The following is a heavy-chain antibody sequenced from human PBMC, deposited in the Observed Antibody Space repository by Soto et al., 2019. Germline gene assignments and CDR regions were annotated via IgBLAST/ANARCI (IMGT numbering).Heavy chain of an antibody. D-gene: IGHD1-7*01. CDR3: ANPIPKTGTTFGF. J-gene: IGHJ4*02. CDR1: GFTFSNFA. V-gene: IGHV3-23*01. Sequence: QLLESGGGFVQPGGSLRLSCVASGFTFSNFAMAWVRQAPGEGLEWVSAISGSGDDTFYADSMKGRFTISRDNSKDTLYLQINSLRAEDTAVYYFANPIPKTGTTFGFWGQGTLGTVAS. CDR2: ISGSGDDT.